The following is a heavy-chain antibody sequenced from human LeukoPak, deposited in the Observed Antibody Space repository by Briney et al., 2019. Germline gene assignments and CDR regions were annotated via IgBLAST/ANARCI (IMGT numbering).Heavy chain of an antibody. Sequence: SVKVSCKASGGTFRTYSVTWVRQAPGQGLEWMGGIIPIFGTPNYAQKFQGRVKVTTDGATGTAYMELSSLMSEDTAIYYCARVDRYHFYLDVWGKGTPVTVSS. J-gene: IGHJ6*03. CDR2: IIPIFGTP. V-gene: IGHV1-69*05. CDR1: GGTFRTYS. CDR3: ARVDRYHFYLDV.